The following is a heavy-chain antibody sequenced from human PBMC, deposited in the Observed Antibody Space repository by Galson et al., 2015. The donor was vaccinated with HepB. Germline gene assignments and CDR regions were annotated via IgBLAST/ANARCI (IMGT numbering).Heavy chain of an antibody. CDR1: GFTFSDYY. CDR2: VSGSGKTT. V-gene: IGHV3-11*01. Sequence: SLRLSCAASGFTFSDYYMNWIRQAPGKGLEWVSYVSGSGKTTSYADSVKGRFIISRDNAKRSVHLQMNSLRAEDTAVYYCARELVTIFRTTILHSGFDIWGQGTTVTVSS. CDR3: ARELVTIFRTTILHSGFDI. J-gene: IGHJ3*02. D-gene: IGHD3-3*01.